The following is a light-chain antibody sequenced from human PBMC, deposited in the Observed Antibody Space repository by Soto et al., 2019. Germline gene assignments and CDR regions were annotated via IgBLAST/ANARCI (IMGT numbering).Light chain of an antibody. CDR2: AAS. CDR3: QQADTFPIT. Sequence: AIKMTRSPSSQPASVGARVTNSCRASQGIGNALGWYQQKPGKAPKLLIYAASSLQSGVPSRFSGSGFGTDFTLTISSLQPEDSAIYYCQQADTFPITFAQGTRLEIK. J-gene: IGKJ5*01. CDR1: QGIGNA. V-gene: IGKV1-6*01.